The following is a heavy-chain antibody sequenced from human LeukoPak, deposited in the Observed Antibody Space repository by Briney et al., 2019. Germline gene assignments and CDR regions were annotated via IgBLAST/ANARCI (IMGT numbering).Heavy chain of an antibody. D-gene: IGHD7-27*01. CDR2: IYHTGIT. CDR1: GFTFSSYSM. Sequence: GSLRLSCAAFGFTFSSYSMNWVRQPPGKGLEWIGEIYHTGITKYSPSLKSRVTISVDKSKNQFSLNVTSVTAADTAIYYCARVFELGMNAVDIWGQGTMVTVSS. V-gene: IGHV4-4*02. CDR3: ARVFELGMNAVDI. J-gene: IGHJ3*02.